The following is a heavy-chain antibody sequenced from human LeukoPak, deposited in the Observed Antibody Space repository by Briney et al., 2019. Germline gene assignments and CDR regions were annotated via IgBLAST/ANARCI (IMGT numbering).Heavy chain of an antibody. Sequence: GASVKVSCKASGYTFTSYDINWVRQATGQRLEWMGWINAGNGNTKYSQKFQGRVTITRDTSASTAYMELSSLRSEDTAVYYCARAAPHPWEQGDYWGQGTLVTVSS. CDR3: ARAAPHPWEQGDY. D-gene: IGHD1-26*01. CDR1: GYTFTSYD. CDR2: INAGNGNT. V-gene: IGHV1-3*01. J-gene: IGHJ4*02.